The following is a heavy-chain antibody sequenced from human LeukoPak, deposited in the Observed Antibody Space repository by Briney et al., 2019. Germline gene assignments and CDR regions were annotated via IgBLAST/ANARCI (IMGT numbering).Heavy chain of an antibody. V-gene: IGHV3-21*01. Sequence: GGSLRLSCAASGFTFSSYSMNWVRQAPGKGLEWVSSISSSSSYIYYADSVKGRFTISRDNSKNTLYLQMNSLRAEDTAVYYCARDSDTAMVFDYWGQGTLVTVSS. D-gene: IGHD5-18*01. CDR1: GFTFSSYS. CDR3: ARDSDTAMVFDY. CDR2: ISSSSSYI. J-gene: IGHJ4*02.